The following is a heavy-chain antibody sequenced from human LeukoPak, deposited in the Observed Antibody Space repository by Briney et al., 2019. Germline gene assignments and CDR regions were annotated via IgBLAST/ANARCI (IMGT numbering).Heavy chain of an antibody. CDR3: ARDSILWFGELWGAFDI. J-gene: IGHJ3*02. CDR1: GFTLSSYS. D-gene: IGHD3-10*01. V-gene: IGHV3-48*01. Sequence: GSLRLSCAASGFTLSSYSMNWVRQAPGKGLEWVSYISSSSSTIYYADSVKGRFTISRDNAKNSLYLQMNSLRAEDTAVYYCARDSILWFGELWGAFDIWGQGTMVTVSS. CDR2: ISSSSSTI.